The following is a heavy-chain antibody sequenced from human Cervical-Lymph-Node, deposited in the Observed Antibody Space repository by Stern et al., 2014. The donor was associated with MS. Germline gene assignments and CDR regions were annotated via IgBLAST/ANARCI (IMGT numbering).Heavy chain of an antibody. CDR1: GFSFSSFW. Sequence: VQLVESGGGLVQPGGSLRLSCEASGFSFSSFWMYWVRQTPGKGLVWVSRINSDGSSTTYADSVKGRFTISRDNAKNTLYLQMNSLRVEDTAVYYCARSILFDPWGQGTLVTVSS. V-gene: IGHV3-74*02. D-gene: IGHD2-15*01. CDR2: INSDGSST. CDR3: ARSILFDP. J-gene: IGHJ5*02.